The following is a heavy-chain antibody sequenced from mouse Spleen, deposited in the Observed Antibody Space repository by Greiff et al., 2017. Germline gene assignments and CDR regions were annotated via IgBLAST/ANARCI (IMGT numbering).Heavy chain of an antibody. CDR1: GFTFSSYA. CDR2: ISSGGSYT. D-gene: IGHD2-1*01. CDR3: ARFGGNYNWYFDV. J-gene: IGHJ1*01. V-gene: IGHV5-9-3*01. Sequence: EVQVVESGGGLVKPGGSLKLSCAASGFTFSSYAMSWVRQTPEKRLEWVATISSGGSYTYYPDSVKGRFTISRDNAKNTLYLQMSSLRSEDTAMYYCARFGGNYNWYFDVWGAGTTVTVSS.